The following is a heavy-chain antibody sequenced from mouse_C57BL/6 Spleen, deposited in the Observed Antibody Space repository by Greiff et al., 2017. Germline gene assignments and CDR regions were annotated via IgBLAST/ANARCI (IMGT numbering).Heavy chain of an antibody. CDR3: TREDYDEGPWFAY. CDR1: GYTFPSSW. Sequence: VQLQPSGTVLARPGASVKMSCKTSGYTFPSSWMHWVKQRPGQGLEWIGAIYPGNSDTSYNQKFKGKAKLPAVPSASPAYSELRSLTNEDSAVYYCTREDYDEGPWFAYWGQGTLVTVSA. D-gene: IGHD2-4*01. J-gene: IGHJ3*01. CDR2: IYPGNSDT. V-gene: IGHV1-5*01.